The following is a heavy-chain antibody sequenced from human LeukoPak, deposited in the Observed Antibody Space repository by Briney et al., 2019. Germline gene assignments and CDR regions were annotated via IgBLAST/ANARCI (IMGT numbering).Heavy chain of an antibody. D-gene: IGHD6-19*01. CDR3: ATTPMGGWYEPHA. Sequence: GESLKVPCKGSGYSFTSYWIGWVRQMPGKGLEWMGIIYPGDSDTRYSPSFQGQVTISADKSISTSYLQWSSLKASDTAMYYCATTPMGGWYEPHAWGKGTLVTVSS. CDR2: IYPGDSDT. J-gene: IGHJ5*02. V-gene: IGHV5-51*01. CDR1: GYSFTSYW.